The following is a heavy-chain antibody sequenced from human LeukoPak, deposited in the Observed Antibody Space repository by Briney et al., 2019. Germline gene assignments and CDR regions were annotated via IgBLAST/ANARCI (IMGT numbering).Heavy chain of an antibody. D-gene: IGHD5-24*01. Sequence: SETLSLTCTVSGGSISSDHWSWIRQPPGRGLEWIGYIYYSGSTNYNPSLKSRVTISVDTSKNQLSLKLISVTAADTAVYYCARGEMATKPWGGYYYYGMDVWGQGTTVTVSS. CDR3: ARGEMATKPWGGYYYYGMDV. CDR2: IYYSGST. J-gene: IGHJ6*02. CDR1: GGSISSDH. V-gene: IGHV4-59*01.